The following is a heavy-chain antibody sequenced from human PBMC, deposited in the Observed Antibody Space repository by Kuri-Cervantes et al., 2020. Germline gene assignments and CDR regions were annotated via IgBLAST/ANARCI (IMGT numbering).Heavy chain of an antibody. CDR2: IPYDGSNK. J-gene: IGHJ4*02. Sequence: GESLKISCAASGFTFSSYAMHWVRQAPGKELEWVAVIPYDGSNKYYADSVKGRFTISRDNAKNSLYLQMNSLRAEDTAVYYCAREMGNWGYFDYWGQGTLVTVSS. V-gene: IGHV3-30-3*01. CDR3: AREMGNWGYFDY. D-gene: IGHD7-27*01. CDR1: GFTFSSYA.